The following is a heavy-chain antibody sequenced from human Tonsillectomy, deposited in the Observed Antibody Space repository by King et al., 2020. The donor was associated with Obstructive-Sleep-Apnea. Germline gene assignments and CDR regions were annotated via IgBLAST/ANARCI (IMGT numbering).Heavy chain of an antibody. D-gene: IGHD2-2*01. CDR1: GFTFSSYW. Sequence: VQLVESGGGLVQPGGSLRLSCAASGFTFSSYWMSWVRQAPGKGLEWVANIKQDGSEKYYVDSVKGRFTISRDNAKNSLYLQMNSLRAEDTAVYYCARDLGDIVVVPAAYWFDPWGQGTLVTVSS. V-gene: IGHV3-7*01. CDR2: IKQDGSEK. CDR3: ARDLGDIVVVPAAYWFDP. J-gene: IGHJ5*02.